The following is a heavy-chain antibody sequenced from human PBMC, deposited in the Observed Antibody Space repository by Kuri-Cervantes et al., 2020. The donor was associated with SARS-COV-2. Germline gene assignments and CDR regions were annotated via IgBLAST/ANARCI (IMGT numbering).Heavy chain of an antibody. J-gene: IGHJ3*02. D-gene: IGHD3-22*01. CDR1: GFTFSTYS. CDR3: ARERTITMIVVVIGGKDAFDI. Sequence: LSLTCAASGFTFSTYSMTWVRQAPGKGLEWVSSISSSSSQRYYADSVKGRFTISRDNSKNTLYLQMNSLRAEDTAVYYCARERTITMIVVVIGGKDAFDIWGQGTMVTVSS. CDR2: ISSSSSQR. V-gene: IGHV3-21*01.